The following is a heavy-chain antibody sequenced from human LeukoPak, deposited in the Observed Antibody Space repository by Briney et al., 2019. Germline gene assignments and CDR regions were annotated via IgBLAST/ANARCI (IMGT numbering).Heavy chain of an antibody. V-gene: IGHV3-23*01. CDR1: GFSFSTYA. J-gene: IGHJ4*02. CDR2: VSETGDNT. Sequence: PGGSLRLSCVASGFSFSTYAMNWVRQAPGKGLEWVSGVSETGDNTYYADSVKGRFTISRDNSKNTLYLHMSSLRAKDTAVYFCAAEFYYDSSGFYHWGQGTLVTVSS. CDR3: AAEFYYDSSGFYH. D-gene: IGHD3-22*01.